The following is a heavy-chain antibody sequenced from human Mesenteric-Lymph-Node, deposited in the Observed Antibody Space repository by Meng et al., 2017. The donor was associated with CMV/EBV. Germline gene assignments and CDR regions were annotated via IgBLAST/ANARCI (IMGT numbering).Heavy chain of an antibody. V-gene: IGHV3-7*01. CDR1: GFTFSSYW. CDR2: IKQDGSEK. D-gene: IGHD2-2*01. Sequence: GESLKISCAASGFTFSSYWMSWVRQAPGKGLEWVANIKQDGSEKYYVDSVKGRFTISRDNAKNSLYLQMNSLRAEDTAVYYCARERWAPLVVPAATYDYWGQGTLVTVSS. J-gene: IGHJ4*02. CDR3: ARERWAPLVVPAATYDY.